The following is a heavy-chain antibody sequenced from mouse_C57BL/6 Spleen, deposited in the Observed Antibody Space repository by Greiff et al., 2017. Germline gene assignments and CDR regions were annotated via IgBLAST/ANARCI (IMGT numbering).Heavy chain of an antibody. CDR3: ARYPSSTMITLYYFDY. Sequence: EVQVVESVAELVRPGASVKLSCTASGFNIKNTYMHWVKQRPEQGLEWIGRIDPANGNTKYAPKFQGKATITADTSSNTAYLQLSSLTSEDTAIYYCARYPSSTMITLYYFDYWGQGTTLTVSS. D-gene: IGHD2-4*01. J-gene: IGHJ2*01. CDR1: GFNIKNTY. V-gene: IGHV14-3*01. CDR2: IDPANGNT.